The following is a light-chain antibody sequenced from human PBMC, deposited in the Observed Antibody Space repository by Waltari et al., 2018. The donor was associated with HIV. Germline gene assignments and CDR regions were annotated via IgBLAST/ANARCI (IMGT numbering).Light chain of an antibody. Sequence: DIQMTQSPSSLSASLGDRVTITCQASQDISEYLNWYQQKPGKAPKLLIYDASNLETGVPSRFSGSGSGTDFTFTISSLQPEDIATYYCLQYENVHGTFGQGTRVEVK. V-gene: IGKV1-33*01. J-gene: IGKJ1*01. CDR2: DAS. CDR1: QDISEY. CDR3: LQYENVHGT.